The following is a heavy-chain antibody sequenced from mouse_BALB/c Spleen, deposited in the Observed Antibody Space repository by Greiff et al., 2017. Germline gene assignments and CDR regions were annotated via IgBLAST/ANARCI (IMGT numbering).Heavy chain of an antibody. CDR3: ARLPYMDY. CDR1: GYSITSDYA. Sequence: DVQLQESGPGLVKPSQSLSLTCTVTGYSITSDYAWNWIRQFPGNKLEWMGYISYSGSTSYNPSLKSRISITRDTSKNQFFLQLNSVTTEDTATYYCARLPYMDYWGQGTSVTVSS. J-gene: IGHJ4*01. CDR2: ISYSGST. V-gene: IGHV3-2*02.